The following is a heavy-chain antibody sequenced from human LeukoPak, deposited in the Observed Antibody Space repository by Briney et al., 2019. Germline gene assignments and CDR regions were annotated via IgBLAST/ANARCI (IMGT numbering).Heavy chain of an antibody. CDR2: ISGSGGST. V-gene: IGHV3-23*01. D-gene: IGHD6-19*01. Sequence: GGSLRLSCAASGFTFRSYAMSWVRQAPGKGLEWVSAISGSGGSTYYADSVKGRFTISRDNSKNTLYLQMNSLRAEDTAVYYCAKDGREQWPVGWFDPWGQGTLVTVSS. CDR3: AKDGREQWPVGWFDP. J-gene: IGHJ5*02. CDR1: GFTFRSYA.